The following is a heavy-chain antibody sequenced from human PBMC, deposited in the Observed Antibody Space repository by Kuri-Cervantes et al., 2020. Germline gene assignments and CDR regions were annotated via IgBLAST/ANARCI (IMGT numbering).Heavy chain of an antibody. CDR1: GGTFSSYA. J-gene: IGHJ6*03. D-gene: IGHD6-13*01. CDR2: IIPIFGTA. Sequence: SVKVSCKDSGGTFSSYAISWVRQAPGQGLEWMGGIIPIFGTANYAQKFQGRVTITTDESTSTAYMELSSRRSEDTAVYYCARGPWSSSWQPYYYYYYMDVWGKGTTVTVSS. V-gene: IGHV1-69*05. CDR3: ARGPWSSSWQPYYYYYYMDV.